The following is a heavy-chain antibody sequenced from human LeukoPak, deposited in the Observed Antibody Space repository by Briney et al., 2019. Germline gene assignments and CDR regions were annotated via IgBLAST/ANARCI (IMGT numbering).Heavy chain of an antibody. CDR1: GYSFTSYC. D-gene: IGHD3-10*01. Sequence: SPQTSRSDSGYSFTSYCIGWVRQMPGPSLERRGIIHPGVSDTRYNPSFQSQVTISADKSISTAYLQWSSLKASDTAMYYCARAGNYYGSGSYYNGFDYWGQETLVTVSS. J-gene: IGHJ4*02. CDR2: IHPGVSDT. CDR3: ARAGNYYGSGSYYNGFDY. V-gene: IGHV5-51*01.